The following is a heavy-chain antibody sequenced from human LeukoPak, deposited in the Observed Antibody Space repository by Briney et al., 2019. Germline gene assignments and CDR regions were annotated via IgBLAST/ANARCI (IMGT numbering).Heavy chain of an antibody. CDR1: GYTFTSYG. V-gene: IGHV1-18*01. Sequence: ASVKVSCKASGYTFTSYGISWVRQAPGQGLEWMGWISAYNGNTNYAQKLQGRVTMTTDTSTSTAYMELRSLRSDGTAVYYCARGETLPGYYYYYMDVWGKGTTVTVSS. J-gene: IGHJ6*03. CDR2: ISAYNGNT. CDR3: ARGETLPGYYYYYMDV.